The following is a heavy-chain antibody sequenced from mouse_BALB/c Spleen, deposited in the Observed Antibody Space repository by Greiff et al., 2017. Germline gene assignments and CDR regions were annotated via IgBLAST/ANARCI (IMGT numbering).Heavy chain of an antibody. J-gene: IGHJ4*01. D-gene: IGHD1-1*01. CDR1: GFTFTDYY. CDR2: IRNKANGYTT. CDR3: ARASYPSSPDYDAMDY. V-gene: IGHV7-3*02. Sequence: EVKVVESGAGLVQPGGSLRLSCATSGFTFTDYYMSWVRQPPGKALEWLGFIRNKANGYTTEYSASVKGRFTISRDNSQSILYLQMNTLRAADSATYYCARASYPSSPDYDAMDYWGQGTSVTVSS.